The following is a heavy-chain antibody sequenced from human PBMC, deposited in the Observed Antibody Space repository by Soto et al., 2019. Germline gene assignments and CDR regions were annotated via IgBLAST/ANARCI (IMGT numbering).Heavy chain of an antibody. CDR2: INHSGST. J-gene: IGHJ6*02. Sequence: SETLSLTCAVYAGSFSGYYWSWIRQPPGKGLEWIGEINHSGSTNYNPSLKSRVTISVDTSKNQFSLKLSSVTAADTAVYYCARGHYDSSGYYPAIVYYYYGMDVWGQGTTVTVSS. CDR3: ARGHYDSSGYYPAIVYYYYGMDV. V-gene: IGHV4-34*01. CDR1: AGSFSGYY. D-gene: IGHD3-22*01.